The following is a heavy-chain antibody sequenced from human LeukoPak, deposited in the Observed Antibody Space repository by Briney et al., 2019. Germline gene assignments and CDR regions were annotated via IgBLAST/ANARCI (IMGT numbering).Heavy chain of an antibody. CDR3: ASTRGTHDILTGYYYYYGMDV. CDR1: GYTFTSYD. J-gene: IGHJ6*02. V-gene: IGHV1-8*01. Sequence: ASVKVSCKASGYTFTSYDINWVRQATGQGLEWMGWMNPNSGNTGYAQKFQGRVTMTRNTSISTAYMELSSLRSEDTAVYYCASTRGTHDILTGYYYYYGMDVWGQGTTVTVSS. D-gene: IGHD3-9*01. CDR2: MNPNSGNT.